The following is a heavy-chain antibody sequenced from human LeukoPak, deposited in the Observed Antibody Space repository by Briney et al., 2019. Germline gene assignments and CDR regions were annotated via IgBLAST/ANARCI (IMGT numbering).Heavy chain of an antibody. V-gene: IGHV1-69*05. J-gene: IGHJ3*02. D-gene: IGHD3-3*01. CDR1: GGTFSSYA. Sequence: GASVKVSCKASGGTFSSYAISWVRQAPGQGLEWMGGIIPIFGTANYAQKFQGRVTITTDESTSTAYMELSSLRSEDTAVYYCARSYLVFGVVVEAFDIWGQGTMVTVSS. CDR3: ARSYLVFGVVVEAFDI. CDR2: IIPIFGTA.